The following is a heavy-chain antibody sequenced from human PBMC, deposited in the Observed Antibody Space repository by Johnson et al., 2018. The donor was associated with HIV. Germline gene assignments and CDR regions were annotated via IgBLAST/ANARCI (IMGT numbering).Heavy chain of an antibody. CDR3: AREARIVVVEPSDAFDI. V-gene: IGHV3-66*01. CDR2: IYSGGNT. CDR1: GFTVSSNY. Sequence: MPLVESGGGLVQPGGSLRLSCAASGFTVSSNYMSWVRQAPGKGLEWVSVIYSGGNTYYADSVKGRFTISRDNSKNTLSLQMNSLRVEDTAVYYCAREARIVVVEPSDAFDIWGQGTMVTVSS. D-gene: IGHD3-22*01. J-gene: IGHJ3*02.